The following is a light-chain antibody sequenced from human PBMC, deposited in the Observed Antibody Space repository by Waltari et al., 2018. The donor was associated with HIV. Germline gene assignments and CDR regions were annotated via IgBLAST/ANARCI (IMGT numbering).Light chain of an antibody. CDR2: EVN. V-gene: IGLV2-8*01. CDR1: SSDAGDDNY. Sequence: QSALTQPPSASGSPGQSVTISCTGISSDAGDDNYVPWYQQSPGKAPKFIIYEVNKRPAGVPGRFSGSKSGNTASLTVAGLQADDEADYYCSSYAGSSTWVFGGGTKLTVL. J-gene: IGLJ3*02. CDR3: SSYAGSSTWV.